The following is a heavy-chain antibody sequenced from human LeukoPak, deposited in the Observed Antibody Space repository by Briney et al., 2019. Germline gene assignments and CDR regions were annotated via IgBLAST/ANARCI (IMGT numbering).Heavy chain of an antibody. D-gene: IGHD3-3*01. CDR3: ARDSRPNDYDFWSGYLNYYYYYMDV. Sequence: GGSLRLSCAASGFTFSSYSMNWVRQAPGKGLEWVSSISSSSSYIYYADSVKGRFTISRDNAKNSLYLQMNSLRAEDTAVYYCARDSRPNDYDFWSGYLNYYYYYMDVWGKGTTVTVSS. V-gene: IGHV3-21*01. CDR1: GFTFSSYS. J-gene: IGHJ6*03. CDR2: ISSSSSYI.